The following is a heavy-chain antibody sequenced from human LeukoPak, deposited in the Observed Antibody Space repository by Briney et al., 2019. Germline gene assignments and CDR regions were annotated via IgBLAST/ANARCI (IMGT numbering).Heavy chain of an antibody. D-gene: IGHD3-10*01. Sequence: GGSLRLSCAASGFTFSNYDMSWVRQAPGKGLEWVSIIYSGGSTYYADSVKGRFTISRDNSQNTVYLQINSLRAEDTAVYYCARLPSGDYWGQGTLVTVSS. CDR2: IYSGGST. CDR3: ARLPSGDY. J-gene: IGHJ4*02. CDR1: GFTFSNYD. V-gene: IGHV3-53*01.